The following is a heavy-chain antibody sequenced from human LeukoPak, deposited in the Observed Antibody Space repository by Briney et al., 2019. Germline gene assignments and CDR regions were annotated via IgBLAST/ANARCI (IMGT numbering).Heavy chain of an antibody. D-gene: IGHD1-1*01. V-gene: IGHV3-11*01. CDR3: ARGRNNWVGPLDY. CDR1: GFTFSDYY. CDR2: ITSSSSAI. J-gene: IGHJ4*02. Sequence: GGSLRLSCAASGFTFSDYYMSWIRQAPGKGLEWVSYITSSSSAIYYADSVKGRFTISRDNANNSLYLHMNSLGAEDTAVYYCARGRNNWVGPLDYWGQGTLVTVSS.